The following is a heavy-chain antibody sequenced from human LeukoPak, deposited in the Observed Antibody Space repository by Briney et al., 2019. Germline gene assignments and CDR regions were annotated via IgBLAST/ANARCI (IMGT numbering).Heavy chain of an antibody. J-gene: IGHJ4*02. CDR3: AKDWEYHPTSLLEGLLGPKEEQNFDY. V-gene: IGHV3-30*04. D-gene: IGHD2-2*01. CDR1: GFTFSSYA. CDR2: ISYDGSNK. Sequence: GGSLRLSCAASGFTFSSYAMHWARQAPGKWLEWVAVISYDGSNKYYADSVKGRFTISRDNAKNSLYLQMNSLRAEDTAVYYCAKDWEYHPTSLLEGLLGPKEEQNFDYWGQGTLVTVSS.